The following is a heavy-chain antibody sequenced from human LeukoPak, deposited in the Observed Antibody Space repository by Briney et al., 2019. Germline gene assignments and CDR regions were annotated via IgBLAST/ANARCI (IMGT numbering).Heavy chain of an antibody. Sequence: GGSLRLSCAASGFTFSSHSMNWVRQAPGKGLEWVSYISSSSSTIYYADSVKGRFTISRDNAKNSLYLQMNSLRAEDTAVDYCARGAYYYEDWGQGTLVTVSS. CDR2: ISSSSSTI. D-gene: IGHD3-22*01. CDR3: ARGAYYYED. J-gene: IGHJ4*02. CDR1: GFTFSSHS. V-gene: IGHV3-48*01.